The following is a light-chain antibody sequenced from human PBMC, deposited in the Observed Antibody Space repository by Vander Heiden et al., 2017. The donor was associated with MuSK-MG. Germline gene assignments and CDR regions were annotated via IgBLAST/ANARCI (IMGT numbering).Light chain of an antibody. V-gene: IGLV1-40*01. J-gene: IGLJ2*01. CDR2: GNT. CDR3: QSYDSSLSGSL. CDR1: SSNIGSGYD. Sequence: QSVLTQPPSLSGAPGQRLTISCAGSSSNIGSGYDVHWYQQLPGAAPKLLIYGNTIRPSGVPDRFSGSKSGTSASLAITGLQAEDEADYYCQSYDSSLSGSLFGGGTKLTVL.